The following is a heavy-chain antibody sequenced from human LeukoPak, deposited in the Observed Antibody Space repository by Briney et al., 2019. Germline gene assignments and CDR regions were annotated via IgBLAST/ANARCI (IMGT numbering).Heavy chain of an antibody. CDR2: ISAYNGNT. CDR1: GYTFTSYG. J-gene: IGHJ6*03. CDR3: ARDSSSWYRFYYYMDV. D-gene: IGHD6-13*01. V-gene: IGHV1-18*01. Sequence: ASVNVSCKASGYTFTSYGISWVRQAPGQGLEWMGWISAYNGNTNYAQKLQGRVTMTTDTSTSTAYMELRSLRSDDTAVYYCARDSSSWYRFYYYMDVWGKGTTVTVSS.